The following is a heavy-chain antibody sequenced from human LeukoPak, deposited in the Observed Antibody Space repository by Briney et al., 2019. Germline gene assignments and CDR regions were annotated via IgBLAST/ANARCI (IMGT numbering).Heavy chain of an antibody. Sequence: PSETLSLTFTVSGGSISSYYWGWIRQPPGKGLEWIGSIYYSGSTYYNPSLKSRVTISVDTSKNQFSLKLSSVTAADTAVYYCATRTTGVVPAVPFDYWGQGTLVTVSS. CDR1: GGSISSYY. J-gene: IGHJ4*01. CDR3: ATRTTGVVPAVPFDY. V-gene: IGHV4-39*01. CDR2: IYYSGST. D-gene: IGHD2-2*01.